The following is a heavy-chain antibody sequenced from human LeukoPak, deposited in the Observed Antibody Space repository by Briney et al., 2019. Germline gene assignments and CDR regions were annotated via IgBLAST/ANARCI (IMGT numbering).Heavy chain of an antibody. J-gene: IGHJ4*02. Sequence: GSLILSCAASGFTFSAYSMNWVRQAPGKGLEWVSYISSGSSSTIYYADSVKGRFTISRDNAKNSLYLQMNSLRDEDTAVFYCARGAAAFDYWGQGTLVTVSS. CDR1: GFTFSAYS. CDR2: ISSGSSSTI. V-gene: IGHV3-48*02. CDR3: ARGAAAFDY. D-gene: IGHD6-13*01.